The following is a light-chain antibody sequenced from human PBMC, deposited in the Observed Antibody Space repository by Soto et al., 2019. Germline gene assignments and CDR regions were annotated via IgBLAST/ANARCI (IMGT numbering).Light chain of an antibody. Sequence: EIVMTQYPATLSVSPGEGATLSCRANQLITRNVSWYQQKRGRAPRLLIYEASTSATGIPARISGSGSGTQISLTISSLHSQDFAAYYCNQYKDWSPFTFGGGTQVEIK. CDR1: QLITRN. CDR2: EAS. V-gene: IGKV3-15*01. J-gene: IGKJ4*01. CDR3: NQYKDWSPFT.